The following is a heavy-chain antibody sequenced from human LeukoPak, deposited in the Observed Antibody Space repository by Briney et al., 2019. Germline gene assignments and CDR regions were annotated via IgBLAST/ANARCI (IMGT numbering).Heavy chain of an antibody. CDR2: IWYDGSNK. Sequence: GRSLRLSCAASGFTFSSYGMHWVRQAPGKGLEWVAVIWYDGSNKYYADSVKGQFTISRDNSKNTLYLQMDSLRAEDTAVYYCAKGKDSSGTWDYFDYWGQGTLVTVSS. CDR3: AKGKDSSGTWDYFDY. V-gene: IGHV3-33*06. CDR1: GFTFSSYG. D-gene: IGHD6-19*01. J-gene: IGHJ4*02.